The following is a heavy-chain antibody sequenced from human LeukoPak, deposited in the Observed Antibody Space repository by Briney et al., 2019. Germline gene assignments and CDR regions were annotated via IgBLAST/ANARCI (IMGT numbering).Heavy chain of an antibody. Sequence: PGGSLRLSCAASGFTFSSYWMSWIRQPPGKGLEWIGYIYYTGSTYYNPSLKSRVTISVDTSKNQFSLKLSSVTAADTAVYYCARLHYGGNYGYYYYYMDVWGKGTTVTISS. CDR2: IYYTGST. CDR3: ARLHYGGNYGYYYYYMDV. J-gene: IGHJ6*03. CDR1: GFTFSSYW. D-gene: IGHD4-23*01. V-gene: IGHV4-59*08.